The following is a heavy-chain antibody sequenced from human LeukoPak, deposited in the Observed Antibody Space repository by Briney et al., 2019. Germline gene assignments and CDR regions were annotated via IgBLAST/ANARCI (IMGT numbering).Heavy chain of an antibody. Sequence: GASVKVSCKASGGTFSSYAISWVRQAPGQGLEWMGGTIPIFGTANYVQKFQGRVTITTDESTSTAYMKLSSLRSEDTAVYYCATISGAAGTEDTDFDYWGQGTLVTVSS. D-gene: IGHD6-13*01. CDR1: GGTFSSYA. V-gene: IGHV1-69*05. CDR3: ATISGAAGTEDTDFDY. CDR2: TIPIFGTA. J-gene: IGHJ4*02.